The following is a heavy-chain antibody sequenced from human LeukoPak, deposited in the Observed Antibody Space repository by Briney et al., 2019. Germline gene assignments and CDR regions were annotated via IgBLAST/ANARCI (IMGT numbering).Heavy chain of an antibody. J-gene: IGHJ6*02. CDR3: ARVQPLYGMDV. CDR2: ISSSSSYI. Sequence: AGSLRLSCAASGFTFSSYSMNWVRQAPGKGLEWVSSISSSSSYIYYADSVKGRFTISRDNAKNSLYLQMNSLRAEDTAVYYCARVQPLYGMDVWGQGTTVTVSS. CDR1: GFTFSSYS. D-gene: IGHD2-2*01. V-gene: IGHV3-21*01.